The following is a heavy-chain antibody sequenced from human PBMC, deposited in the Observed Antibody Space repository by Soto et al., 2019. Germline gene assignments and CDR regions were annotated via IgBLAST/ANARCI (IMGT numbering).Heavy chain of an antibody. J-gene: IGHJ4*02. V-gene: IGHV1-3*01. D-gene: IGHD3-22*01. CDR1: GYTFTSYP. CDR2: INAGNGDT. CDR3: ARDWTHYDSSGPGDF. Sequence: ASVKVSCKASGYTFTSYPMHWVRQAPGQGLEWMGWINAGNGDTKYSQKFQGRVTITRDTSANTAYMELSSLRSEDTAVFYCARDWTHYDSSGPGDFWGQGTLVTGSS.